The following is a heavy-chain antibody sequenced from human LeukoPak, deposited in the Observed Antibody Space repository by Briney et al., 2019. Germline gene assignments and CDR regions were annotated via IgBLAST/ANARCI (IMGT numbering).Heavy chain of an antibody. D-gene: IGHD6-19*01. CDR1: GFTFSSYS. J-gene: IGHJ6*02. CDR3: ARDGAGPYYYYGMDV. V-gene: IGHV3-21*01. Sequence: PGGSLRLSCAASGFTFSSYSMNWVRQAPGKGLEWVSSISSSSSYIYYADSVKGRFTISRDNAKNSLYLQMNSLRAEDTAEYYCARDGAGPYYYYGMDVWGQGTTVTVSS. CDR2: ISSSSSYI.